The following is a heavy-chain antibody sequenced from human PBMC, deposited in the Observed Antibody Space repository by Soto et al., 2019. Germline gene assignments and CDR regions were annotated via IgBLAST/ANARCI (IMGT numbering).Heavy chain of an antibody. CDR3: AREAADEGMDV. Sequence: QVQLQESGPGLVKPSQTLSLTCTVSGDSISSDGYYWSWIRQHPGKGLEWIGYIYHSGNTYYNPSLKSRVTISADTSKNQVSLKVSSVTAADTAVYYCAREAADEGMDVWGQGTTVTVS. V-gene: IGHV4-31*03. CDR1: GDSISSDGYY. CDR2: IYHSGNT. D-gene: IGHD2-15*01. J-gene: IGHJ6*02.